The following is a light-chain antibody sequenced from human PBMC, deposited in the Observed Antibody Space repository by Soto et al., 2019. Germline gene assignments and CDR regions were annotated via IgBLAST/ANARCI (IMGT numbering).Light chain of an antibody. V-gene: IGKV3-11*01. CDR2: DAS. CDR3: QHRSTWPRT. J-gene: IGKJ4*01. CDR1: QSVTSS. Sequence: ERVMTPSPATLSLSPGGRATLSCRAIQSVTSSLVWYQQKPGQAPRLLIYDASDRATGIPARFSGSGSGTDFTLTISSLEPEDSAVYYCQHRSTWPRTFGGGTKVDI.